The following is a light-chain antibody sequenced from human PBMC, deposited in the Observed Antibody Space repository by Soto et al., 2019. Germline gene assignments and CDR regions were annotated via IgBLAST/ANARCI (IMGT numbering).Light chain of an antibody. Sequence: EIVMTQSPATLSVSPGERGTLSCRPSQSVSSNLAWYQQKPGQAPRLLIYDASTRATVIPARFSGSGSGTEFTLTISSLQSEDFAVYYCXQYNDXXTSTFXQGTRLEIK. V-gene: IGKV3-15*01. CDR1: QSVSSN. CDR2: DAS. CDR3: XQYNDXXTST. J-gene: IGKJ5*01.